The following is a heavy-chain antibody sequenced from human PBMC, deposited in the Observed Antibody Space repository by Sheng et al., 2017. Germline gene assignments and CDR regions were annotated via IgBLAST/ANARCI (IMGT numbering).Heavy chain of an antibody. V-gene: IGHV3-23*01. CDR2: ISDTGGNT. CDR1: GFTFSNYA. J-gene: IGHJ4*02. Sequence: EVQLLESGGGLVQPGGSLRLSCAASGFTFSNYAMTWVRQAPGKGLEWVSTISDTGGNTYYADSVKGRFTVSRDNSKNTPYLQMHTLRAEDTAVYSCAKSPTGSYPYYFDYWGQGTLVTVSS. CDR3: AKSPTGSYPYYFDY. D-gene: IGHD1-26*01.